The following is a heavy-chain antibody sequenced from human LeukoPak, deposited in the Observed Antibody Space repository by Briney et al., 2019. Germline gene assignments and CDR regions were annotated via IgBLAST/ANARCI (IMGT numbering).Heavy chain of an antibody. V-gene: IGHV3-23*01. CDR3: AKDEKWGSASCSGGFDY. CDR1: GFTFRSYS. CDR2: ISASGGST. D-gene: IGHD2-2*01. J-gene: IGHJ4*02. Sequence: GGSLRLSCAASGFTFRSYSMNWVRQAPGKGLEWVSGISASGGSTYFADSVKGRFTISRDNSKNTLYLQMNSLRAEDTAVYYCAKDEKWGSASCSGGFDYWGQGTLVTVSS.